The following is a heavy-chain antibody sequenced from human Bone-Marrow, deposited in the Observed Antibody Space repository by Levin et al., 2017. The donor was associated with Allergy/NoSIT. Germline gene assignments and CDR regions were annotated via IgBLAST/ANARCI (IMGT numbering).Heavy chain of an antibody. CDR1: GGSFSGYY. Sequence: SETLSLTCAVYGGSFSGYYWSWIRQPPGKGLEWIGEINHSGSTNYNPSLKSRVTISVDTSKNQFSLKLSSVTAADTAVYYCARGPYSSSWYSIEYFQHWGQGTLVTVSS. CDR2: INHSGST. V-gene: IGHV4-34*01. J-gene: IGHJ1*01. CDR3: ARGPYSSSWYSIEYFQH. D-gene: IGHD6-13*01.